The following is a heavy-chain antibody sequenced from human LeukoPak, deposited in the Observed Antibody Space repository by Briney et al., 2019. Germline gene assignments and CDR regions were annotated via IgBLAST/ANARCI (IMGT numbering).Heavy chain of an antibody. V-gene: IGHV3-23*01. CDR2: IIASSGST. CDR3: AKGAYDYIEMGYFDY. J-gene: IGHJ4*02. CDR1: GFSISSSA. Sequence: GGSLRLSCAASGFSISSSAMGWVRQAPGKGLEWVSLIIASSGSTFYADSVKGRFTISRDNSKNTLFLQMNSLRAEDTAVYYCAKGAYDYIEMGYFDYWGQGTLVTVSS. D-gene: IGHD5-12*01.